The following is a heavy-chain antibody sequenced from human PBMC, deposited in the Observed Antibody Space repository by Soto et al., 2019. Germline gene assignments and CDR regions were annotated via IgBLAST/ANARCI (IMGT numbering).Heavy chain of an antibody. Sequence: GASVKVSCKASGYTFTSYDINWVRQATGQGLEWMGWMNPNSGNTGYAQKFQGRVTMTRNTSISTAYMELSSLRSEDTAVYYCARGSRYDFWSGYWHQTDYYYYLAVWDKGTTVTVSS. CDR3: ARGSRYDFWSGYWHQTDYYYYLAV. J-gene: IGHJ6*03. D-gene: IGHD3-3*01. CDR1: GYTFTSYD. CDR2: MNPNSGNT. V-gene: IGHV1-8*01.